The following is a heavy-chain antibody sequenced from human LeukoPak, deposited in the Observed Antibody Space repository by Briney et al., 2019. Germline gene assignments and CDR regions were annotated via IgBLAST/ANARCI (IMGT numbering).Heavy chain of an antibody. D-gene: IGHD2-2*01. CDR1: GFTFDDYG. CDR3: ARAGIIVVPAAMRGYYYYMDV. J-gene: IGHJ6*03. V-gene: IGHV3-20*04. Sequence: GGSLRLSCAASGFTFDDYGMSWVRQAPGKALEWVSGIIWNGGSTGYADSVKGRFTISRDNAKNSLYLQMNSLRAEDTALYYCARAGIIVVPAAMRGYYYYMDVWGKGATVTVSS. CDR2: IIWNGGST.